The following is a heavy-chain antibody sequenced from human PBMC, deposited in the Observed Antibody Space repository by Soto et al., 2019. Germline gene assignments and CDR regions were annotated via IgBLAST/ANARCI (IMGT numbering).Heavy chain of an antibody. V-gene: IGHV4-30-4*01. J-gene: IGHJ4*02. CDR2: IYYSGST. CDR3: AREALRADYGDKTFDY. Sequence: QVQLQESGPGLVKPSQTLSLTCTVSGGSISSGDYYWSWIRQPPGKGLEWIGYIYYSGSTYYNPSLKSRVTISVDTSKNQFSLKLSSVTAADTAVYYCAREALRADYGDKTFDYWGQGTLVTVSS. D-gene: IGHD4-17*01. CDR1: GGSISSGDYY.